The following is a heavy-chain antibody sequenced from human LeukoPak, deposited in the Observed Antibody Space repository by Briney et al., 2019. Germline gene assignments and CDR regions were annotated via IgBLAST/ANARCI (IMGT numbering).Heavy chain of an antibody. CDR1: GGSISSYY. V-gene: IGHV4-59*01. CDR2: IYYSGST. D-gene: IGHD3-22*01. Sequence: PSETLSLTCTVSGGSISSYYWSWIRLPPGKGLEWIGYIYYSGSTNYNPSLRSRVTTSVDTSKNQFSLKLSSVTAADTAVYYCARSSESYDSSGYYSYYFDYWGQGTLVTVSP. J-gene: IGHJ4*02. CDR3: ARSSESYDSSGYYSYYFDY.